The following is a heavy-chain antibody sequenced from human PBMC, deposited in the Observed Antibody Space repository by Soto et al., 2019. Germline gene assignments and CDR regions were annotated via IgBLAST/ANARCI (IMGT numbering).Heavy chain of an antibody. CDR1: GGSISSGGYY. D-gene: IGHD3-3*01. CDR2: IYYSGST. J-gene: IGHJ6*02. CDR3: ARELRFLEWPDYYGMDV. V-gene: IGHV4-31*03. Sequence: SETLSLTCTVSGGSISSGGYYWSWIRQHPGKGLEWIGYIYYSGSTYYNPSLKSRVTISVDTSKNQFSLKLSSVTAADTAVYYCARELRFLEWPDYYGMDVWGQGTTVTVSS.